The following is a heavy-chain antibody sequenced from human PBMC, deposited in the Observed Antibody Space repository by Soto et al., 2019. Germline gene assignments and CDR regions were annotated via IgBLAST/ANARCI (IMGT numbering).Heavy chain of an antibody. Sequence: SQTLSLTCAISGDSVSSNSAAWNWIRQSPSRGLEWLGRTYYRSKWYNDYAVSVKSRITINPDTSKNQFSLQLNSVTPEDTAVYYCARVKRRRYYGSGSYPNYYYMDVWGKGTTVTGSS. CDR1: GDSVSSNSAA. V-gene: IGHV6-1*01. J-gene: IGHJ6*03. CDR2: TYYRSKWYN. D-gene: IGHD3-10*01. CDR3: ARVKRRRYYGSGSYPNYYYMDV.